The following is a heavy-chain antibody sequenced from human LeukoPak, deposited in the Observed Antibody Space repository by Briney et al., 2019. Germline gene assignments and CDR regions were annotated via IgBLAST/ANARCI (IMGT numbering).Heavy chain of an antibody. CDR1: GGSNY. Sequence: SETLSLTCTVSGGSNYWSWIRQPPGKGLEWIAYIHYSGSPHYNPSLKSRVTLSIDTSENQLSLRLNSVTAADTAVYYCARGLSGWYYYYGMDVWGQGTTVTVSS. D-gene: IGHD6-19*01. CDR2: IHYSGSP. J-gene: IGHJ6*02. CDR3: ARGLSGWYYYYGMDV. V-gene: IGHV4-59*08.